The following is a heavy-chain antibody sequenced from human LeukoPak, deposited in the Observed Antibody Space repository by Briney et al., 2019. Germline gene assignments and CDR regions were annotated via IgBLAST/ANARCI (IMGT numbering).Heavy chain of an antibody. J-gene: IGHJ4*02. CDR2: SSSSSSSK. Sequence: PGGSLRLSCAASGFTFSTYSMNWVRQAPGKGLEWVSSSSSSSSSKYYADSVKGRFTISRDNAKNSLDLQMNSLGAEDTAVYYCARGSTDYDFWSGYLFDYWGQGTLVTVSS. CDR1: GFTFSTYS. CDR3: ARGSTDYDFWSGYLFDY. D-gene: IGHD3-3*01. V-gene: IGHV3-21*01.